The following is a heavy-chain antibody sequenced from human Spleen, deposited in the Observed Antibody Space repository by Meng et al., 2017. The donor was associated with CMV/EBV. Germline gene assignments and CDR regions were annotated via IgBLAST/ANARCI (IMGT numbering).Heavy chain of an antibody. J-gene: IGHJ4*02. CDR2: ISSSSSYI. Sequence: EVQLVESGGGLVKPGGSLRLSCAASGFTFSSYSMNWVRQAPGKGLEWVSSISSSSSYIYYADSVKGRFTISRDNAKNSLYLQMNSLRAEDTAVYYCARENSGRWLQEEYYFDYWGQGTLVTSPQ. CDR3: ARENSGRWLQEEYYFDY. V-gene: IGHV3-21*01. CDR1: GFTFSSYS. D-gene: IGHD5-24*01.